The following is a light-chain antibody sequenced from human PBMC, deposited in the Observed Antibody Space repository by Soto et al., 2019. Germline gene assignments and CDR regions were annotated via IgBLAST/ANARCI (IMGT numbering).Light chain of an antibody. Sequence: EIVLTQSPGTLSLSPGDRATLACRASQSVSNNYVAWYQQKPGQAPRLLIYGASTRATGIPARFSGSGSGTEFTLTISSLQSEDFAVYYCQQYNNWPPITFGQGTQREIK. J-gene: IGKJ5*01. CDR2: GAS. CDR3: QQYNNWPPIT. CDR1: QSVSNN. V-gene: IGKV3-15*01.